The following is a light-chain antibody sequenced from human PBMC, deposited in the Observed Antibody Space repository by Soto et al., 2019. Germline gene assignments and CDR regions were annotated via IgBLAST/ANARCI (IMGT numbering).Light chain of an antibody. CDR2: GAS. CDR1: QSVSSN. J-gene: IGKJ1*01. V-gene: IGKV3-20*01. CDR3: QKYGNFWT. Sequence: EIEMTQSPATLSLSPGERATLYCWASQSVSSNLAWYQQKPGHAPRLLIYGASSRATGIPDRFSGSGSGTDFSLTIRRLEPDDFAVYYCQKYGNFWTFGQGTKVDIK.